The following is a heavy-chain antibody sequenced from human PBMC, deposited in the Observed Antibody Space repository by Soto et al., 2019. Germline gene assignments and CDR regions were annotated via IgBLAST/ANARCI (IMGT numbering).Heavy chain of an antibody. V-gene: IGHV3-74*01. CDR3: ARGYSSGSYYYGMDV. CDR1: GFTFSSYW. CDR2: INNDGSST. D-gene: IGHD6-19*01. Sequence: EVQLVESGGGLVQPGGSLRLSCAASGFTFSSYWMHWVRQAPGKGLVWVSRINNDGSSTSYADSVKGRFTISRDNAKNTLYLQMNSLRAEDTAVYYCARGYSSGSYYYGMDVWGQGTTVTVSS. J-gene: IGHJ6*02.